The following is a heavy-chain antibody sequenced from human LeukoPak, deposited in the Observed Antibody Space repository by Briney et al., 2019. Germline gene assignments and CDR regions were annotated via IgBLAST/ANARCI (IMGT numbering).Heavy chain of an antibody. Sequence: GESLRISCKGSGYSFTSYWISWVRQMPGKGLEWMGRIDPSDSYTNYSPSFQGHVTISADKSISTAYLQWSSLKASDTAMYYCARRPQSSSWFHFDYRGQGALVTVSS. J-gene: IGHJ4*02. D-gene: IGHD6-13*01. CDR3: ARRPQSSSWFHFDY. CDR2: IDPSDSYT. V-gene: IGHV5-10-1*01. CDR1: GYSFTSYW.